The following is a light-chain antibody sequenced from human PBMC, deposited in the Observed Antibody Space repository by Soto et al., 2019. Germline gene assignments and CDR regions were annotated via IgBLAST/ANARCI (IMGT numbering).Light chain of an antibody. CDR3: QQYGSSPTWT. Sequence: EIVLTQSPGTLSLSPGERATLSCRASQSVSSSYLAWYQQKPGQAPRLLIYGASSRATGIPDRFSGSGSGTDFTLTISRLEREEFAVYYCQQYGSSPTWTFGQGTKVEIK. J-gene: IGKJ1*01. V-gene: IGKV3-20*01. CDR1: QSVSSSY. CDR2: GAS.